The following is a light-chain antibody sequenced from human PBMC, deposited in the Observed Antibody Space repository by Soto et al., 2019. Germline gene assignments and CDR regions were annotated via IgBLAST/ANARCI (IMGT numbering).Light chain of an antibody. CDR1: QSVNSN. J-gene: IGKJ1*01. V-gene: IGKV3-15*01. CDR2: DAA. CDR3: QQYNDWPRT. Sequence: EIVMTQSPGTLSVSPGERATLSCRASQSVNSNLAWYQQKPGQSPRLLIYDAATRATDIPARFSGSGSGTKFTLTISSLQSEDFAVYYCQQYNDWPRTCGQGTKVEIK.